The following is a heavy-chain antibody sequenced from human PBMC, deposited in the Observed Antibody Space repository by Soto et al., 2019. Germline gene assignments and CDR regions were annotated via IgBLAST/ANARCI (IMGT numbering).Heavy chain of an antibody. D-gene: IGHD6-13*01. CDR2: IYYSGST. CDR1: GGSISSYY. V-gene: IGHV4-59*01. Sequence: PSETLSLTCTVSGGSISSYYWSWIRQPPGKGLEWIGYIYYSGSTNYNPSLKSRVTISVDTSKNQFSLKLSSVTAADTAVYYCARDTIAAAGNYYYYYGMDVWGQGTKVTVSS. J-gene: IGHJ6*02. CDR3: ARDTIAAAGNYYYYYGMDV.